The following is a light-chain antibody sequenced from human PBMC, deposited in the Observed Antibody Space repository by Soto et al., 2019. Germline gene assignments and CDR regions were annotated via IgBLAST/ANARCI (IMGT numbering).Light chain of an antibody. Sequence: QSVLTQPPSASGTPGQRVTISWSGSNSNVGNNTVNWYQQFPWTSPRLLSEGNDQRPSGVPDRISGSKSANSASLAISGLKSEDEADYYCAAWDDGLNGWLFGGGTKLTVL. CDR2: GND. CDR3: AAWDDGLNGWL. J-gene: IGLJ3*02. V-gene: IGLV1-44*01. CDR1: NSNVGNNT.